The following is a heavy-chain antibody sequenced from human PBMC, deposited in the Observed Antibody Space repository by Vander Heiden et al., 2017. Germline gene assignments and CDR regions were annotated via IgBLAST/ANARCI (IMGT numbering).Heavy chain of an antibody. D-gene: IGHD3-16*01. CDR3: ARDWGY. J-gene: IGHJ4*02. Sequence: EVQLVESGGGLVQPGGSLRLSCAASGFTFSNYTMNWVRQAPGKGLEWVSYISRSSSITFYADSVKGLFTISRDNAKNSLYLQMNSLRDEDTAVYYCARDWGYWGQGTLVTVSS. V-gene: IGHV3-48*02. CDR1: GFTFSNYT. CDR2: ISRSSSIT.